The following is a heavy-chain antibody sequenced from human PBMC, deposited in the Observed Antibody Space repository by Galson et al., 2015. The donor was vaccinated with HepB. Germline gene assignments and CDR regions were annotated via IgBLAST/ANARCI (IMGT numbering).Heavy chain of an antibody. CDR1: GFTFSDYA. CDR2: IIGSGDRT. V-gene: IGHV3-23*01. J-gene: IGHJ2*01. CDR3: AKYPYSGRGNWYFDL. D-gene: IGHD1-26*01. Sequence: SLRLSCAASGFTFSDYAMTWVRQAPGRGLEWVSTIIGSGDRTYYAGSVKGRFTISRDNSKNTLYLQMNSLRAEDTAVYYCAKYPYSGRGNWYFDLWGRGTLVTVSS.